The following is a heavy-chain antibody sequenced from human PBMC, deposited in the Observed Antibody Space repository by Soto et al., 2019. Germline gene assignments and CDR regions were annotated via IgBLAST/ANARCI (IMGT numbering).Heavy chain of an antibody. CDR1: GSTFSSYS. V-gene: IGHV3-21*01. D-gene: IGHD2-2*01. J-gene: IGHJ3*02. Sequence: GGSLRLSCAASGSTFSSYSMNWVRQAPGKGLEWVSSISSSSSYIYYADSVKGRFTISRDNAKNSLYLQMNSLRAEDTAVYYCARDKDIVVVPAAVDAFDIWGQGTMATVSS. CDR3: ARDKDIVVVPAAVDAFDI. CDR2: ISSSSSYI.